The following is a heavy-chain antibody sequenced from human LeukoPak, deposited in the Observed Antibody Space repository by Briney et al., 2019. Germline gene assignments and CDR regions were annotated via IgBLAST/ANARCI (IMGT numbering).Heavy chain of an antibody. CDR2: ISSSSSYI. D-gene: IGHD6-13*01. V-gene: IGHV3-21*01. CDR3: ARDSYSSSWHGDFDY. CDR1: GFTFSSYS. J-gene: IGHJ4*02. Sequence: GGSLRLSCAASGFTFSSYSMNWVRQAPGKGLEWVSSISSSSSYIYYADSVKGRFTISRDNAKNSLYLQMNSLRAEDTAVYYCARDSYSSSWHGDFDYWGQGTLVTVSS.